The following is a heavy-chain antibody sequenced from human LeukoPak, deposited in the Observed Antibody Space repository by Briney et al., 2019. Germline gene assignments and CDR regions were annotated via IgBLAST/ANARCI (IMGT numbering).Heavy chain of an antibody. D-gene: IGHD2-15*01. V-gene: IGHV1-69*05. J-gene: IGHJ4*02. CDR2: IIPIFGTA. CDR1: GGTFSSYA. Sequence: GSSVKVSFKASGGTFSSYAISWVRQAPGQGLEWMGGIIPIFGTANYAQKFQGRVTITTDESTSTAYMELSSLRSEDTAVYYCAIPPEPYGYCSGGSCYRFDYWGQGTLVTVSS. CDR3: AIPPEPYGYCSGGSCYRFDY.